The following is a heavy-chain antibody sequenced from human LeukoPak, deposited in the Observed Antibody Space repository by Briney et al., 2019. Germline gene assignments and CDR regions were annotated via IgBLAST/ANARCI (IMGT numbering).Heavy chain of an antibody. Sequence: SGTLSLTCAVSGGSISSCNWWSWVRQPPGKGLEWIGEIYHSGSTNYNPSLKSRVTISVDKSKNQFSLKLSSVTAADTAVYYCARMTYDFWSGYVGRLDTLHAFDIWGQGTMVTVSS. D-gene: IGHD3-3*01. J-gene: IGHJ3*02. CDR3: ARMTYDFWSGYVGRLDTLHAFDI. CDR1: GGSISSCNW. CDR2: IYHSGST. V-gene: IGHV4-4*02.